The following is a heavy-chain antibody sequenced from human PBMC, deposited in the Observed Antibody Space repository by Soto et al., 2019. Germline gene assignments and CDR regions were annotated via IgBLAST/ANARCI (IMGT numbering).Heavy chain of an antibody. CDR3: ARVSGQGIQPYYYYYGMDV. Sequence: SETLSLTCTVSGGSISSYYWSWIRQPPGKGLEWIGYIYYSGSTNYNPSLKSRVTISVDTSKNQFSLKLSSVTAADTAVYYCARVSGQGIQPYYYYYGMDVWGQGTTVTVSS. CDR1: GGSISSYY. D-gene: IGHD5-18*01. J-gene: IGHJ6*02. CDR2: IYYSGST. V-gene: IGHV4-59*01.